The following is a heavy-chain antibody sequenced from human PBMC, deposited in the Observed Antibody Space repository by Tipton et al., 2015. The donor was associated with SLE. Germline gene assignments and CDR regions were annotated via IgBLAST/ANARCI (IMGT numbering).Heavy chain of an antibody. CDR2: IYYSGSA. J-gene: IGHJ4*02. CDR3: ARLPDYFDH. V-gene: IGHV4-31*03. Sequence: TLSLTCTVSGGSLSSNNFFWSWLRQHPGKGLEGIGYIYYSGSAFYNPSLKSRVTMSVDTSKHQFFMRLCSATAADTAVYYCARLPDYFDHWGQGALVTVSS. CDR1: GGSLSSNNFF.